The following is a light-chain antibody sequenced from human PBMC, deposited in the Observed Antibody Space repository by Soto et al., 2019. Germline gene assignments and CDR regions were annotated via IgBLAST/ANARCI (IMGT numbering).Light chain of an antibody. CDR1: QSVSSSY. Sequence: EIVLTQSPGTLSLSPGERATLSCRAGQSVSSSYLAWYQQKPGQAPRLLIYGASNRATGIPARFSGSGSGTDFTLTISSLEPEDFAVYYCQQRSNWPPLTFGGGTKVDIK. CDR2: GAS. V-gene: IGKV3D-20*02. J-gene: IGKJ4*01. CDR3: QQRSNWPPLT.